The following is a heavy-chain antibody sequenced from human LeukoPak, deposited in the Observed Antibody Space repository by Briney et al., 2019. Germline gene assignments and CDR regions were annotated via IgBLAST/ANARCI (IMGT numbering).Heavy chain of an antibody. CDR1: GGSISSYY. D-gene: IGHD3-3*01. CDR3: ARDRQTAIYDFWSGYHYFDY. J-gene: IGHJ4*02. CDR2: IYYSGYT. V-gene: IGHV4-59*12. Sequence: PSETLSLTCTVSGGSISSYYWSWIRQPPGKGLEYIGYIYYSGYTNYNPSLKSRVTISVDTSKNQFSLKLSSVTAADTAVYYCARDRQTAIYDFWSGYHYFDYWGQGTLVTVSS.